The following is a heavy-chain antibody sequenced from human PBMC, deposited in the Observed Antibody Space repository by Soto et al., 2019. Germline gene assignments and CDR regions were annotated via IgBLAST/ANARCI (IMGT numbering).Heavy chain of an antibody. CDR3: ASAVDTAMVTKIFYGMDV. V-gene: IGHV1-46*01. D-gene: IGHD5-18*01. J-gene: IGHJ6*02. CDR2: INPSGGST. CDR1: GYTFTSYY. Sequence: ASVKVSCKASGYTFTSYYMHWVRQAPGQGLEWMGIINPSGGSTSYAQKFQGRVTMTRDTSTSTVYMELSSLRSEDTDVYYCASAVDTAMVTKIFYGMDVLGQGTTVTVSS.